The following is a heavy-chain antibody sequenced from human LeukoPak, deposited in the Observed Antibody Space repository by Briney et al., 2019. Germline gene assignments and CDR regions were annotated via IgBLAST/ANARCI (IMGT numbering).Heavy chain of an antibody. V-gene: IGHV3-23*01. J-gene: IGHJ4*02. CDR2: ISGSGGST. D-gene: IGHD3-10*01. CDR3: AKARYYGSGSHETDY. CDR1: GFTFSSCA. Sequence: GGSLRLSCAASGFTFSSCAMSWVRQAPGKGLEWVSVISGSGGSTYYADSVKGRFTISRGNSKNTLYLQMNSLRAEDRGVYYCAKARYYGSGSHETDYWGQGNLVTVSS.